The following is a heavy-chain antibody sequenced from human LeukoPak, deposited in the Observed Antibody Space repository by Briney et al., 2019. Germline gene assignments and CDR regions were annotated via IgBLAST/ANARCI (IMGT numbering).Heavy chain of an antibody. V-gene: IGHV3-33*01. CDR3: ARDAYCGGDCYSGYYYGMDV. J-gene: IGHJ6*02. Sequence: PGGSLRLSCAASGFTFSSYGMHWVRQAPGKGLEWVAVIWSDGSNKYYADSVKGRFTISRDNSKNTLYLQMNSLRAEDTAVYYCARDAYCGGDCYSGYYYGMDVWGQGTTVTVSS. CDR2: IWSDGSNK. D-gene: IGHD2-21*02. CDR1: GFTFSSYG.